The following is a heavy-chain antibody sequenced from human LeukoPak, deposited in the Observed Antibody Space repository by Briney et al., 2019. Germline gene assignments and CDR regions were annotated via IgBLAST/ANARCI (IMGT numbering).Heavy chain of an antibody. V-gene: IGHV4-59*08. CDR1: GGSISTFH. D-gene: IGHD2-2*01. CDR3: ARHRASVVPAAIDY. J-gene: IGHJ4*02. Sequence: SETLSLTCTVSGGSISTFHWSWIRQPPGKGLEWIGYIYHSGTTNYSPSLKSRVTISVDTSKNQFSLKLSSVTAADTAVYYCARHRASVVPAAIDYWGQGTLVTVSS. CDR2: IYHSGTT.